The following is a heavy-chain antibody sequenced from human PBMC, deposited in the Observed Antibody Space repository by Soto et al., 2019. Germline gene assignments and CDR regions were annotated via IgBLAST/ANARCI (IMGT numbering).Heavy chain of an antibody. V-gene: IGHV1-24*01. CDR3: ATCGYSGYDTDNWFDP. Sequence: ASMKVSRKVSGYTLTELSMPWVRPAPGKRLEWMGGFDPEDGETIYAQKFQGRVTMTEDTSTDTAYMELSSLRSEDTAVYYCATCGYSGYDTDNWFDPWGQGTLVTVSS. CDR1: GYTLTELS. CDR2: FDPEDGET. J-gene: IGHJ5*02. D-gene: IGHD5-12*01.